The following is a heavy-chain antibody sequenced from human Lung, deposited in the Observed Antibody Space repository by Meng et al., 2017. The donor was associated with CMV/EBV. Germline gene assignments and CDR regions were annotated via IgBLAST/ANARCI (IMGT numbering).Heavy chain of an antibody. CDR1: GGTFSSYA. J-gene: IGHJ4*02. CDR3: ARGETYFDFWSAYSFDS. CDR2: IIPILDIA. V-gene: IGHV1-69*10. D-gene: IGHD3-3*01. Sequence: SVKVSCKASGGTFSSYAISWVRQAPGQGLGWMGGIIPILDIANYAQKFQGRVTITADKSTSTAYMELSSLRSEDTAVYYCARGETYFDFWSAYSFDSWGQGTLVTVSS.